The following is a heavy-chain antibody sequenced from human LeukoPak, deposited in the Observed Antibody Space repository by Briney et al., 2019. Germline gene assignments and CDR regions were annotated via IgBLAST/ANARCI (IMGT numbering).Heavy chain of an antibody. CDR3: ARERGIRALYFDN. CDR2: IYSGGST. CDR1: GLTVSNNY. D-gene: IGHD3-16*01. J-gene: IGHJ4*02. Sequence: TGGSLRLSCAASGLTVSNNYMKWVRQAPGKGLEWVSLIYSGGSTYYADSVKGRFTISRDNSRNTLYLQLDNLRPDDTALYYCARERGIRALYFDNWGQGTLVTVSS. V-gene: IGHV3-53*05.